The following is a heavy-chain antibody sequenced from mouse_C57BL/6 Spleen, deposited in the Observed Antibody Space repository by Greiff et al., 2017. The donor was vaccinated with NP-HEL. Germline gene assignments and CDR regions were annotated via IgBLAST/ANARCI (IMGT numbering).Heavy chain of an antibody. J-gene: IGHJ2*01. CDR3: ARGAYYGSSYGYFDY. D-gene: IGHD1-1*01. CDR1: GYTFTDYN. CDR2: INPNNGGT. Sequence: EVQLQQSGPELVKPGASVKIPCKASGYTFTDYNMDWVKQSHGKSLEWIGDINPNNGGTIYNQKFKGKATLTVDKSSSTAYMGLRSLTSEDTAVYYCARGAYYGSSYGYFDYWGQGTTLTVSS. V-gene: IGHV1-18*01.